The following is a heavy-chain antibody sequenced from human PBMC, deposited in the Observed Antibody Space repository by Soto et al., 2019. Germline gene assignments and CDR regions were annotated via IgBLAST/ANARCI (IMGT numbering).Heavy chain of an antibody. D-gene: IGHD3-22*01. V-gene: IGHV3-53*02. CDR2: IYSGGST. CDR3: ARERYYDSSGQYKRGYYYYYGMDV. J-gene: IGHJ6*02. Sequence: EVQLVETGGGLIQPGGSLRLSCAASGFTVSSNYMSWVRQAPGKGLEWVSVIYSGGSTYYADSVKGRFTISRDNSKNTLYLQMNSLRAEDTAVYYCARERYYDSSGQYKRGYYYYYGMDVWGQGTTVTVSS. CDR1: GFTVSSNY.